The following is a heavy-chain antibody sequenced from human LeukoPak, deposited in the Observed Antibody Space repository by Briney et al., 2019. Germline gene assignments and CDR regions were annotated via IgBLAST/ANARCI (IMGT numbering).Heavy chain of an antibody. Sequence: GGSLRLSCAASGFTFSSYSMNWVRQAPGKGLGRVSSISSSSSYIYYADSVKGRFTISRDNAKNSLYLQMNSLRAEDTAVYYCARDLDYGDYAFDYWGQGTLVTVSS. V-gene: IGHV3-21*01. D-gene: IGHD4-17*01. J-gene: IGHJ4*02. CDR3: ARDLDYGDYAFDY. CDR1: GFTFSSYS. CDR2: ISSSSSYI.